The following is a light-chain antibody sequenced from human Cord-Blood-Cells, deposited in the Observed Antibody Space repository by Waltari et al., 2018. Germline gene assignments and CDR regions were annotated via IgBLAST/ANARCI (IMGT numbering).Light chain of an antibody. CDR2: DVS. V-gene: IGLV2-14*01. CDR3: SSYTSSSTWV. CDR1: SSDVGGYNY. J-gene: IGLJ3*02. Sequence: QSALTQPASVSGSPGQSITISCTGTSSDVGGYNYVPWYQQHPGKAPKLMIYDVSKRPSGVSNRFSGSKSGNTASLTISWLQAEDEADYYCSSYTSSSTWVFGGGTKLTVL.